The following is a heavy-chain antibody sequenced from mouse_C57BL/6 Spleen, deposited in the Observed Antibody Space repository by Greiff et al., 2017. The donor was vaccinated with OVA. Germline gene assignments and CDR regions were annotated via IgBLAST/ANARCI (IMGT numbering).Heavy chain of an antibody. V-gene: IGHV1-26*01. D-gene: IGHD2-12*01. J-gene: IGHJ2*01. CDR3: AREPAYYSALDY. Sequence: EVQLQQSGPELVKPGASVKISCKASGYTFTDYYMNWVKQSHGKSLEWIGDINPNNGGTSYNQKFKGKATLTVDKSSSTAYMELRSLTSEDSAVYYCAREPAYYSALDYWGQGTTLTVSS. CDR1: GYTFTDYY. CDR2: INPNNGGT.